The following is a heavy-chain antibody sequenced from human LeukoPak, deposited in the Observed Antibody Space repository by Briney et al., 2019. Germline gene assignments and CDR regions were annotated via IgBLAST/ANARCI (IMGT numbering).Heavy chain of an antibody. Sequence: SETLSLTCAVYGGSFSGYYWSWIRQPPGEGLEWIGEINHSGSTNYNPSLKSRVTISVDTSKNQFSLKLNSVTAADTAVYYCAREGTARWFDPWGQGTLVTVSS. CDR2: INHSGST. CDR1: GGSFSGYY. D-gene: IGHD1-14*01. CDR3: AREGTARWFDP. J-gene: IGHJ5*02. V-gene: IGHV4-34*01.